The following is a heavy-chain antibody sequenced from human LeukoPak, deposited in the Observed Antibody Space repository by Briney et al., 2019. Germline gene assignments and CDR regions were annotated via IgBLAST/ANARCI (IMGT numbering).Heavy chain of an antibody. CDR1: GGSISSYY. D-gene: IGHD3-9*01. J-gene: IGHJ6*02. CDR3: AREVSSTAGPKGDILTGYLSYYYGMDV. CDR2: IYYSGST. Sequence: SETLSLTCTVSGGSISSYYWNWIRQPPGKGLEWIGYIYYSGSTYYNPSLKSRVTISVDKSKNQFSLKLSSVTAADTAVYYCAREVSSTAGPKGDILTGYLSYYYGMDVWGQGTTVTVSS. V-gene: IGHV4-59*12.